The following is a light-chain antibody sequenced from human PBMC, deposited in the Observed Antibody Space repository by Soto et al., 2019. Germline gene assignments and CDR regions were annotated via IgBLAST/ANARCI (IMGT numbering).Light chain of an antibody. Sequence: DIVMTQSPDSLAVSLSEKATINCKSSQSVLYSSNNKNYLAWYQQNPGQPPKLLIYWASTRESGVPDRFSGSGSGTDFAPALSSLQAEDVAVYYCQQYYSAPLTFGGGTKVEI. CDR1: QSVLYSSNNKNY. CDR2: WAS. CDR3: QQYYSAPLT. J-gene: IGKJ4*01. V-gene: IGKV4-1*01.